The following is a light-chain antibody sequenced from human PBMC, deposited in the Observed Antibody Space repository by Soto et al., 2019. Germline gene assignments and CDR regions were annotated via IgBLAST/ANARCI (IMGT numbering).Light chain of an antibody. J-gene: IGKJ2*01. CDR2: AAS. V-gene: IGKV1-39*01. Sequence: DIQMTQSPSSLSVSVGDRVTITCRASQSITKYLNWYQQKPGKAPKLLVYAASSLQSGVPSRFSGNGSGTDFTLTISSLQPEDFATYYCQQSDSYPYTFGHGTKLEIK. CDR1: QSITKY. CDR3: QQSDSYPYT.